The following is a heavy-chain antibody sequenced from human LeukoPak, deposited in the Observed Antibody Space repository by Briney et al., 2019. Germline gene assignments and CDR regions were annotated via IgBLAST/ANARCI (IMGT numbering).Heavy chain of an antibody. Sequence: GRSLRLSCAASGFTFDDYAMHWVRQAPGKGLEWVSGISWNSGSIGYADSVKGRFTISRDNAKNSLYLQMNSLRDEDTAVYYCASFTVKWEPYYFDYWGQGTLVTVSS. CDR2: ISWNSGSI. CDR3: ASFTVKWEPYYFDY. CDR1: GFTFDDYA. D-gene: IGHD1-26*01. J-gene: IGHJ4*02. V-gene: IGHV3-9*01.